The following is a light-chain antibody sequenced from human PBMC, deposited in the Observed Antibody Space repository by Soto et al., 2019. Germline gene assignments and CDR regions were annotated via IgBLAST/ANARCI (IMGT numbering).Light chain of an antibody. CDR3: QQYRNWPRT. CDR2: GAS. Sequence: EIVMTQSPATLSVSPGERVTLYCRASQSVDINLAWYQQKPGQAPRLLIYGASTRATDMPGRFSGRGSGTEFTLTISSLQSEDFAVYYCQQYRNWPRTFGQGTKVDIK. J-gene: IGKJ1*01. CDR1: QSVDIN. V-gene: IGKV3-15*01.